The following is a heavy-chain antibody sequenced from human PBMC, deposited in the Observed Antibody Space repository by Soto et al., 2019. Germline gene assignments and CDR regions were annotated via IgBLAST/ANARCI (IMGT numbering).Heavy chain of an antibody. CDR1: GFTFSSYG. Sequence: QVQLVESGGGVVQPGRSLRLSCAASGFTFSSYGMHWVRQAPGKGLEWVAVIWYDGSKKYYADFVKGRFTISRDNSRNTLYLQMNSLRADDTAVYYCASSSPSLDYWGQGTLVTFSS. J-gene: IGHJ4*02. V-gene: IGHV3-33*01. CDR2: IWYDGSKK. CDR3: ASSSPSLDY.